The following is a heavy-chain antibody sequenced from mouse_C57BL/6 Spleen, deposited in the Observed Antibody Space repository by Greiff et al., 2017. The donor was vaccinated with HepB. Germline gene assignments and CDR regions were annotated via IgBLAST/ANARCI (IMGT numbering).Heavy chain of an antibody. J-gene: IGHJ1*03. V-gene: IGHV1-64*01. CDR1: GYTFTSYW. CDR2: IHPNSGST. Sequence: QVQLKQPGAELVKPGASVKLSCKASGYTFTSYWMHWVKQRPGQGLEWIGMIHPNSGSTNYNEKFKSKATLTVDKSSSTAYMQLSSLTSEDSAVYYCARKGYWGYFDVWGTGTTVTVSS. CDR3: ARKGYWGYFDV.